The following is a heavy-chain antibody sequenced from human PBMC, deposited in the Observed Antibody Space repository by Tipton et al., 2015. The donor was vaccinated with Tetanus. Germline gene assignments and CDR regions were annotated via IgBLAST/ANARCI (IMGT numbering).Heavy chain of an antibody. CDR2: IIPIFGTA. D-gene: IGHD2-2*01. J-gene: IGHJ6*02. V-gene: IGHV1-69*06. CDR3: ARHSPVYCSSTSCYLGMDV. Sequence: QLVQSGAEVKRPGSSVKVSCKASGGTFSSYAISWVRQAPGQGLEWMGGIIPIFGTANYAQKFQGRVTITADKSTSTAYMELSSLRPEDTAVYYCARHSPVYCSSTSCYLGMDVWGQGTTVTVSS. CDR1: GGTFSSYA.